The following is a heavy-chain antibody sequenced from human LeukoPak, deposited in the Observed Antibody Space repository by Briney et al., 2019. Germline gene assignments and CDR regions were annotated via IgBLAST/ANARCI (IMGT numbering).Heavy chain of an antibody. CDR2: ISGDGGST. V-gene: IGHV3-43*02. J-gene: IGHJ6*02. Sequence: GGSLRLSCVASGLSFNDYAMHWVRQAPGRGPEWVSLISGDGGSTYYADSVKGRFTISRDNSKNSLYLQMNSLRTEDTALYYCAKVNTVTNFYYYYGMDVWGQGTTVTVSS. CDR3: AKVNTVTNFYYYYGMDV. D-gene: IGHD4-17*01. CDR1: GLSFNDYA.